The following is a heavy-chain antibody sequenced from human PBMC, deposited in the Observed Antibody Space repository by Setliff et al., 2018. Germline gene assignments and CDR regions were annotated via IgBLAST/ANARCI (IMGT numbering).Heavy chain of an antibody. J-gene: IGHJ6*03. D-gene: IGHD3-3*01. V-gene: IGHV1-8*03. Sequence: GASVKVSCKASGYTFTSYDINWVRQATGQGLEWMGWMNPNSGNTGYAQKFQGRVTITRNTSISTAYMELSSLRSEDTAVYYCARSGGGYDFWSGYLVSHYYYYYYMDVWGKGTTVTVSS. CDR1: GYTFTSYD. CDR2: MNPNSGNT. CDR3: ARSGGGYDFWSGYLVSHYYYYYYMDV.